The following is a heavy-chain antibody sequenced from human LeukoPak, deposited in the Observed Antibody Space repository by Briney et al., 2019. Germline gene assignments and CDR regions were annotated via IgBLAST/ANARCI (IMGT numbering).Heavy chain of an antibody. D-gene: IGHD2-21*02. Sequence: GGSLRLSCAASGFTFSGSAIHWVRQASGKGLEWVGRIGTTADNYATAYAASVKGRFTISRDDSKNTAYLQMNSLKAEDTAVYYCSGVVTTLYYSGQGTLVTVSS. CDR2: IGTTADNYAT. CDR3: SGVVTTLYY. J-gene: IGHJ4*02. CDR1: GFTFSGSA. V-gene: IGHV3-73*01.